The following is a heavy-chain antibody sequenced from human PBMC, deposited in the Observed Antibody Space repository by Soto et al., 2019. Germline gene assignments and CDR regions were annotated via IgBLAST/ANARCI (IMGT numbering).Heavy chain of an antibody. J-gene: IGHJ6*02. CDR2: IYYSGST. V-gene: IGHV4-59*01. Sequence: SVTLSLTCTVAGGSLSSYYWSWIRPPPGKGLEWIGYIYYSGSTNYNPSLKSRVTISVDASKNQFSLKLSSVTAADTAVYYCARDGSRGYSYGYYYYGMDVWGQGTTVTVSS. CDR1: GGSLSSYY. CDR3: ARDGSRGYSYGYYYYGMDV. D-gene: IGHD5-18*01.